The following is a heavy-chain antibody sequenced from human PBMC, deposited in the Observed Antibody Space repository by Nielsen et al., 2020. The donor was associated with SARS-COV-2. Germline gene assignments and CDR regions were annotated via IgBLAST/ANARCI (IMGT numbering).Heavy chain of an antibody. V-gene: IGHV3-11*04. CDR3: ASSGWLDY. D-gene: IGHD6-19*01. CDR1: GFTVSNNY. Sequence: GGSLRLSCAASGFTVSNNYMTWIRQTPGKGLEWISYITNTGAEYYADSVKGRFTISRDNAQSSLYLLMNNLRAEDTAVYYCASSGWLDYWGQGTRVTVSS. CDR2: ITNTGAE. J-gene: IGHJ4*02.